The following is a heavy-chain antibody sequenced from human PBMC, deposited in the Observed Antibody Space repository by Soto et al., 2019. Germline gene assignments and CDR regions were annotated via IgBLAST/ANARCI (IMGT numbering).Heavy chain of an antibody. CDR1: GGSISSYY. D-gene: IGHD3-10*01. J-gene: IGHJ6*02. Sequence: QVQLQESGPGLVKPSETLSLTCTVSGGSISSYYWSWIRQPPGKGLEWIGYIYYSGSTNYNPSLRSRVPISVXTXKDXFSLKLSSVSAADTAVYYCARDRGSGSYYRGGMDVWGQGTTVTVSS. CDR3: ARDRGSGSYYRGGMDV. V-gene: IGHV4-59*01. CDR2: IYYSGST.